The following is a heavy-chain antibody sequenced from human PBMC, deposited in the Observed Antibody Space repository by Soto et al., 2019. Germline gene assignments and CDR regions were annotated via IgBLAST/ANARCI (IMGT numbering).Heavy chain of an antibody. J-gene: IGHJ4*02. CDR2: IWYDGSNK. CDR1: GFTFSSYG. D-gene: IGHD2-15*01. Sequence: PGGSLRLSCAASGFTFSSYGMHWVRQAPGKGLKWVAVIWYDGSNKYYADSVKGRFTITRDNSKNTLYLQMNSLRAEDTAVYYCAREGRRYCIGGSCYSLDYWGQGTLVTVSS. V-gene: IGHV3-33*01. CDR3: AREGRRYCIGGSCYSLDY.